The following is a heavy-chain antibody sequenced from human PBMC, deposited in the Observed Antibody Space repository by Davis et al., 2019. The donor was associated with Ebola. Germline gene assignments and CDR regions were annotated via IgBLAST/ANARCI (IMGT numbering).Heavy chain of an antibody. J-gene: IGHJ4*02. Sequence: GESLKISCAASGFTFFSYSMNWVRQAPGKGLEWGSYIRCSSSSILYADSVKGRFTISRDNAKNLLHLQMNSLRNEDTAVYYCVGGGGYLYVLDFWGQGSLVTVSS. CDR3: VGGGGYLYVLDF. CDR2: IRCSSSSI. D-gene: IGHD5-18*01. V-gene: IGHV3-48*02. CDR1: GFTFFSYS.